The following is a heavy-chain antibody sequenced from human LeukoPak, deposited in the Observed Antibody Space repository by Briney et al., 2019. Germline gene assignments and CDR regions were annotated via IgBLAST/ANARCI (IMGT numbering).Heavy chain of an antibody. J-gene: IGHJ3*02. D-gene: IGHD6-6*01. V-gene: IGHV1-69*01. CDR1: GGTFSSYA. CDR3: ASGGAARLDAFDI. CDR2: IIPIFGTA. Sequence: SVTVSRKASGGTFSSYAISWVRQAPGQGLEWMGGIIPIFGTANYAQKFQGRVTITADESTSTAYMELSSLRSEDTAVYYCASGGAARLDAFDIWGQGTMVTVSS.